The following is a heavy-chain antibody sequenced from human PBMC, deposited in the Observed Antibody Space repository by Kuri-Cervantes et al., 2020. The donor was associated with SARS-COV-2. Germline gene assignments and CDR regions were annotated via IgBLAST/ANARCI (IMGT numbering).Heavy chain of an antibody. CDR1: GGSISSSNW. J-gene: IGHJ4*02. V-gene: IGHV4-4*02. CDR3: ARTYSSSPLFYDY. D-gene: IGHD6-6*01. Sequence: GSLRLSCAVSGGSISSSNWWSWVRQPPGKGLEWIGEIYHSGSTNCNPSLKSRVTISVDKSKNQFSLKLSSVTAADTAVYYCARTYSSSPLFYDYWGQGTLVTVSS. CDR2: IYHSGST.